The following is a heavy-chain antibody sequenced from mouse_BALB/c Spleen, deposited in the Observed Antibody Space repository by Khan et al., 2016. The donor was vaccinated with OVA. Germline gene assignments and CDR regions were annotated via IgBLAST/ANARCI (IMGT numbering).Heavy chain of an antibody. CDR3: ARGGGYYRSGGWFAY. V-gene: IGHV1-4*01. CDR2: IIPSSDYT. CDR1: GYTFTTYT. J-gene: IGHJ3*01. D-gene: IGHD2-14*01. Sequence: VQLQESGAELARPGASVKMSCKASGYTFTTYTIHWVKQRPGQGLEWIGYIIPSSDYTNYNQNFKDKATLTADKSSSTVYMQLSSLTSEYAAVYYCARGGGYYRSGGWFAYWGQGTPVTVSA.